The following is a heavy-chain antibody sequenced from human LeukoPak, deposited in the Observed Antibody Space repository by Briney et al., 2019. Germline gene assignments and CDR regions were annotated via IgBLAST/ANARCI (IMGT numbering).Heavy chain of an antibody. J-gene: IGHJ4*02. CDR2: IRSKAYGGTT. Sequence: GGSLRLPCTVSGFPFGVYPMSWVRQPPGKGLEWVGFIRSKAYGGTTEYAASVKGRFTISRDDSKSIAYLQMNSLKTEDTAVYYCTRDRTTYDYWGQGTLVTVSS. D-gene: IGHD1-7*01. CDR3: TRDRTTYDY. V-gene: IGHV3-49*04. CDR1: GFPFGVYP.